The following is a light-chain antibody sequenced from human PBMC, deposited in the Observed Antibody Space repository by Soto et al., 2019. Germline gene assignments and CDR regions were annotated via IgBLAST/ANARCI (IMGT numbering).Light chain of an antibody. Sequence: HMTHSPYTLSASVEDSVTITCRASQSISRWLAWYQQKPGKAPNLLIYDASSLESGVPSRFSGSGSGTEFTLTISSLQPDDFATYYCQQYNTGWTLGQGTKVDIK. CDR3: QQYNTGWT. CDR1: QSISRW. V-gene: IGKV1-5*01. J-gene: IGKJ1*01. CDR2: DAS.